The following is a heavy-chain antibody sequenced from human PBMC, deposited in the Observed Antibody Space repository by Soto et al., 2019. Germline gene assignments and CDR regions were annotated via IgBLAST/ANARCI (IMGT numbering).Heavy chain of an antibody. Sequence: QLHLQESGPGLVKPSETLSLTCTVSGGSISSSSYYWGWIRQPPGKGLEWIGNVYYGGSTYYNPSLKRRVTRSVDTSKSQFSRKLSSVTAADTAVYYCAGGDYYHSSGYYFYYYTMDVWGQGTTVTVSS. CDR2: VYYGGST. CDR3: AGGDYYHSSGYYFYYYTMDV. CDR1: GGSISSSSYY. V-gene: IGHV4-39*01. J-gene: IGHJ6*02. D-gene: IGHD3-22*01.